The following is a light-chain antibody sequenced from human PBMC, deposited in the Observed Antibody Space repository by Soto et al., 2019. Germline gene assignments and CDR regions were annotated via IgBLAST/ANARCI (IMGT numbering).Light chain of an antibody. J-gene: IGLJ1*01. Sequence: QPASVSGSPGQSITISCTGTSSDVGGYNYVSWYQQHPGKAPKLMIYDVSNRPSGVSNRFSGSKSGNTASLTISGLQAEDEADYYCSSYTSSSTLPFGTGTKVTVL. CDR3: SSYTSSSTLP. CDR1: SSDVGGYNY. CDR2: DVS. V-gene: IGLV2-14*01.